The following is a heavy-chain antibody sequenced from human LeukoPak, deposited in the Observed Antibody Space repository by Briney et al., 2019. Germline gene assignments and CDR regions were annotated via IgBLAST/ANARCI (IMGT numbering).Heavy chain of an antibody. D-gene: IGHD3-22*01. J-gene: IGHJ4*02. CDR3: ARVSTYYYDSSGYRYFDY. Sequence: SETLSLTCTVSGGSISSSSYYWGWIRQPPGKGLEWIGSIYYSGSTYYNPSLKSRVTISVDTSKNQFSLKLSSVTAADTAVYYCARVSTYYYDSSGYRYFDYWGQGTLVTVSS. CDR2: IYYSGST. V-gene: IGHV4-39*07. CDR1: GGSISSSSYY.